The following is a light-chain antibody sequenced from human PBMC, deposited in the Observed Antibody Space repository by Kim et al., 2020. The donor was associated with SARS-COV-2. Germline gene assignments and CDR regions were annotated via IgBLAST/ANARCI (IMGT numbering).Light chain of an antibody. J-gene: IGKJ5*01. CDR3: LQHNTYPIT. V-gene: IGKV1-17*01. CDR1: QDIRND. CDR2: GAS. Sequence: GDRLTITCRESQDIRNDLGWYQENPGRAPKRLFYGASSLQSGVPSRFSGSGSGTEFTLTISSLQPEDFATYVCLQHNTYPITFGQGTRLEIK.